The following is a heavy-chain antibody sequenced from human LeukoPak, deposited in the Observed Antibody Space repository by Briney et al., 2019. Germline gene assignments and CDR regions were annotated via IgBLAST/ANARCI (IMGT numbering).Heavy chain of an antibody. D-gene: IGHD2-21*02. CDR1: GFTFNNAW. Sequence: PGGSLRLSCAASGFTFNNAWMNWVRQAPGKGLEWVGRIKTDGATTDYPAPVKGRFTVSRDNSKTTLYLQMNSLKTEDTAVYYCTTRVVTTNDFWGQGTLVTASS. V-gene: IGHV3-15*01. CDR3: TTRVVTTNDF. J-gene: IGHJ4*02. CDR2: IKTDGATT.